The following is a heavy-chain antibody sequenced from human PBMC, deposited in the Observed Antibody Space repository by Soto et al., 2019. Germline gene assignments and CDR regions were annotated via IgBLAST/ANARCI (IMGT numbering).Heavy chain of an antibody. D-gene: IGHD3-10*01. Sequence: PGGSLRLSCEASGFTIRTYGMSWVRQAPGKGLEWVSAISGSGDSTYYADSVKGQFTISRDNSNNTLYLQMNSLRAEDTAVYYCAKLAKDLWFGGLSSYYFDYWGQGTLVTVSS. CDR1: GFTIRTYG. V-gene: IGHV3-23*01. J-gene: IGHJ4*02. CDR2: ISGSGDST. CDR3: AKLAKDLWFGGLSSYYFDY.